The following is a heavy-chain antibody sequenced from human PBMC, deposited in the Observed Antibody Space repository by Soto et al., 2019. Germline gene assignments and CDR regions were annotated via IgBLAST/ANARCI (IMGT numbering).Heavy chain of an antibody. J-gene: IGHJ6*02. CDR3: ARWSGSKGPYYYYGMDV. CDR2: ISAYNGNT. V-gene: IGHV1-18*01. Sequence: QVQLVQSGAEVKKPGASVKVSCKASGYTFTSYGISWVRQAPGQGLEWMGWISAYNGNTNYAQKLQGRVTMTTDTSTRTAYMELRSLRSDDTAVYYCARWSGSKGPYYYYGMDVWGQGTTVTVSS. CDR1: GYTFTSYG. D-gene: IGHD1-26*01.